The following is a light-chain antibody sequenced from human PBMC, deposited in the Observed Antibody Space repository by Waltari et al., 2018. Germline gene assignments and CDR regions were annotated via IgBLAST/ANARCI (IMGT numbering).Light chain of an antibody. CDR3: SSQSSNDVVL. V-gene: IGLV2-14*01. J-gene: IGLJ2*01. CDR2: TVS. CDR1: SNAVGGYHP. Sequence: QSALTQPASVSGSPGQSVTIFCAGTSNAVGGYHPVSSYQEHPGQAPRVIIYTVSDRPSGVSDRFSGSKSGNTASLTISGLQAEDEADYYCSSQSSNDVVLFGGGTKLTVL.